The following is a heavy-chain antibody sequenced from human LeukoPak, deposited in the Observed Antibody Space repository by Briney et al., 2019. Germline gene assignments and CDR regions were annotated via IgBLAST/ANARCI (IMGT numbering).Heavy chain of an antibody. J-gene: IGHJ5*02. CDR2: VSSSSSYI. CDR3: VRGRERVAATNNWFDP. CDR1: GFTFSSYD. V-gene: IGHV3-21*01. Sequence: GGSLRLSCAASGFTFSSYDMNWVRQPPGKGLEWVSSVSSSSSYIYYADSVKGRVTISRDNAKNSLYLQMNSLRDEDTAVYYCVRGRERVAATNNWFDPWGQGTLVTVSS. D-gene: IGHD2-15*01.